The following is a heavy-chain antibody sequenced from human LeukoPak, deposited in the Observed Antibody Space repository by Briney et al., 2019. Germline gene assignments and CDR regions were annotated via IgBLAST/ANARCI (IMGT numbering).Heavy chain of an antibody. Sequence: PGGSLRLSCAVFGFRVSDYYMSWVRQAPGKGLEWVGLIRDSGEAFYADFARGRFAISRDESENTLYLQMNSLRVEDTAVYFYARDRAANQDWVEFDPWGQGTPVIVSS. CDR3: ARDRAANQDWVEFDP. J-gene: IGHJ5*02. CDR1: GFRVSDYY. CDR2: IRDSGEA. V-gene: IGHV3-66*03. D-gene: IGHD3/OR15-3a*01.